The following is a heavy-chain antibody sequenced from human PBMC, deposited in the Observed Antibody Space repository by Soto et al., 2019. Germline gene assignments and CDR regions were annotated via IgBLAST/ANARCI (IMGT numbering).Heavy chain of an antibody. CDR3: TTWSHYYRMHV. Sequence: GRSLRLSSTASDFTISDAWMNWVRQAPGKVLEWLGRIKSKTDGGTTDYGAPVKGRFTISRDDSTSMLYLKMNSLKADDTFVYYCTTWSHYYRMHVCRQDITVTVS. J-gene: IGHJ6*02. CDR1: DFTISDAW. V-gene: IGHV3-15*07. CDR2: IKSKTDGGTT. D-gene: IGHD1-1*01.